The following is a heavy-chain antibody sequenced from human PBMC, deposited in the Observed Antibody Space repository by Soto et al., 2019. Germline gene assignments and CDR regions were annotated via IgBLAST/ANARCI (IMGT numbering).Heavy chain of an antibody. CDR3: AKIRDALYYYYYYMDV. V-gene: IGHV3-23*01. Sequence: GGSLRLSCAASGFTFSSYAMSWVRQAPGKGLEWVSAISGSGGSTYYADSVKGRFTISRDNSKNTLYLQMNSLRAEDTAVYYCAKIRDALYYYYYYMDVWGKGTTVTVSS. CDR1: GFTFSSYA. D-gene: IGHD2-2*01. J-gene: IGHJ6*03. CDR2: ISGSGGST.